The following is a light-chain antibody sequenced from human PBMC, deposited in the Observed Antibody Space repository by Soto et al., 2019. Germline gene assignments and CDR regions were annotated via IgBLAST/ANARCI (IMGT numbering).Light chain of an antibody. CDR1: QSVNTN. V-gene: IGKV3-15*01. CDR3: QQYHDWPPWT. J-gene: IGKJ1*01. CDR2: GAS. Sequence: EIVMTQSPATLSVSPGERATLSCRPSQSVNTNLAWYQHRPGQAPRLLINGASTRASGVPARFSGSGSGTEFTLTISSLQSEDFAVYYCQQYHDWPPWTFGQGTKVDIK.